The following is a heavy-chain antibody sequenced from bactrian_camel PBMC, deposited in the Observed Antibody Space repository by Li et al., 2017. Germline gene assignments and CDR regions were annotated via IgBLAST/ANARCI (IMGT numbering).Heavy chain of an antibody. J-gene: IGHJ4*01. CDR2: IYSGGTST. D-gene: IGHD2*01. Sequence: VQLVESGGGLVQPGGSLRLSCAASGFTFSSYDMIWVRQAPGKGLEWVSGIYSGGTSTYYSDSVKGRFTISRDNAKNTLTLQMSSLKTEGTGVYYCATDDPRLIFCGSGCRPYWGQGTQVTVS. CDR3: ATDDPRLIFCGSGCRPY. CDR1: GFTFSSYD. V-gene: IGHV3S31*01.